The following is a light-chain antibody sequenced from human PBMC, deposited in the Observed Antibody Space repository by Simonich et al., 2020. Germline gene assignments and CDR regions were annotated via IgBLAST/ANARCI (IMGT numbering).Light chain of an antibody. J-gene: IGKJ4*01. V-gene: IGKV2D-29*02. CDR2: GVA. CDR3: MQSRQLLT. Sequence: DIVMTQTPLSLSVTPGQPASISCKSSQSLLHSDGKTYLYWYLQKPGQSPQLLIYGVANRFSGGPDRFSGSGSGTDFTLKISRVEAEDVGVYYGMQSRQLLTFGGGTKVEIK. CDR1: QSLLHSDGKTY.